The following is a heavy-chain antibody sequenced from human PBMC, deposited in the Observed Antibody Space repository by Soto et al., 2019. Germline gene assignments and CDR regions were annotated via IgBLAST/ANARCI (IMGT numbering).Heavy chain of an antibody. CDR3: ARGGTRVAAAAFQWNWFDP. J-gene: IGHJ5*02. V-gene: IGHV4-30-2*01. Sequence: PSETLSLTCAVPGGSISSGGYSWSWIRQPPGKGLEWIGYIYHSGSTYYNPSLKSRVTISVDRSKNQFSLKLSSVTAADTAVYYCARGGTRVAAAAFQWNWFDPWGQGTLVTVSS. CDR1: GGSISSGGYS. D-gene: IGHD6-13*01. CDR2: IYHSGST.